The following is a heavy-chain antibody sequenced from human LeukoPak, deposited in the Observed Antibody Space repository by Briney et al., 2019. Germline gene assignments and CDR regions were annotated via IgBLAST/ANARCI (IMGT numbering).Heavy chain of an antibody. J-gene: IGHJ5*02. Sequence: SETLSLTCTVSGGSISSYYWSWIRQPPGKGLEWIGYIYYSGSTNYNPPLKSRVTTSVDTSKNQFSLKLSSVTAADTAVYYCASRAAAGYFDPWGQGTLVTVSS. CDR3: ASRAAAGYFDP. V-gene: IGHV4-59*01. CDR2: IYYSGST. D-gene: IGHD6-13*01. CDR1: GGSISSYY.